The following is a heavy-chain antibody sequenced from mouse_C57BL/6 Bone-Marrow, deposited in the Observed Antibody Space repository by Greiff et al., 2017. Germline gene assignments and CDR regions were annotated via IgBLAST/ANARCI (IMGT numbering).Heavy chain of an antibody. CDR3: ARSGYDYEDYYAMDY. J-gene: IGHJ4*01. D-gene: IGHD2-4*01. CDR1: GYSITSDY. V-gene: IGHV3-8*01. CDR2: ISYSGST. Sequence: DVHLVKSGPGLATPSQTLSLTCSVTGYSITSDYWNWIRKFPGNKLEYMGYISYSGSTYYNPSLKSRISITRDTSKNQYYLQLNSVTTEDTATYYYARSGYDYEDYYAMDYWGQGTSVTVSS.